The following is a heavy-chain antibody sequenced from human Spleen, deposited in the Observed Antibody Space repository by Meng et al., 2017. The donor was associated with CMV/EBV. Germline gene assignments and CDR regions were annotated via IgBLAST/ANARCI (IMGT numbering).Heavy chain of an antibody. Sequence: KASGYKLGIFAITWVRQTPGHGLEWVGWVSGENGETNYGQKFQDRVTVTADTLTKTAYMEMRSLRSDDSVMYYCARAGAAVTTHFDFWGQGTLVTSPQ. D-gene: IGHD4-17*01. V-gene: IGHV1-18*01. J-gene: IGHJ4*02. CDR2: VSGENGET. CDR1: GYKLGIFA. CDR3: ARAGAAVTTHFDF.